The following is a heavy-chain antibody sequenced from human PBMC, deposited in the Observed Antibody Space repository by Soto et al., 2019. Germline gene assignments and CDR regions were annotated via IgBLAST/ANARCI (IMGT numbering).Heavy chain of an antibody. Sequence: GGSLRLSCAASGFTFSSYGMHWVRQAPGKGLEWVAVIWYDGSNKYYADSVKGRFTISRDNSKNTLYLQMNSLRAEDTAVYYCARDLPYDIELGYCYYGMDVWGQGTTVTVSS. CDR2: IWYDGSNK. CDR3: ARDLPYDIELGYCYYGMDV. CDR1: GFTFSSYG. V-gene: IGHV3-33*01. D-gene: IGHD3-22*01. J-gene: IGHJ6*02.